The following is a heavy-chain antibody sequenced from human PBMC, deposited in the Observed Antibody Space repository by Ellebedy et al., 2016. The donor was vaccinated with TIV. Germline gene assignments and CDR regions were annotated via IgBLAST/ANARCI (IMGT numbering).Heavy chain of an antibody. CDR1: GFTFSNYW. J-gene: IGHJ4*02. D-gene: IGHD2-15*01. CDR3: ARELVVVAAYGVSFDY. V-gene: IGHV3-7*01. Sequence: PGGSLRLSCAASGFTFSNYWMSWVRQAPGKGLEWAANIKHDGSEKYYVDSVKGRFTISRDNTKNSLYLQMNSLRAEDTAVYYCARELVVVAAYGVSFDYWGQGTLVTVSS. CDR2: IKHDGSEK.